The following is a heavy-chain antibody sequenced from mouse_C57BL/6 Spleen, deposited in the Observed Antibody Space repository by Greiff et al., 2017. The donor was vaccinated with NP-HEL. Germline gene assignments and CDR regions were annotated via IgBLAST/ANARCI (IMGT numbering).Heavy chain of an antibody. CDR1: GFNIKNTY. J-gene: IGHJ1*03. D-gene: IGHD1-1*01. CDR3: APYYGSSYGYFDV. CDR2: IDPANGNT. Sequence: VQLKESVAELVRPGASVKLSCTASGFNIKNTYMHWVKQRPEQGLEWIGRIDPANGNTKYAPKFQGKATITADTSSNTAYLQLSSLTSEDTAIYYCAPYYGSSYGYFDVWGTGTTVTVSS. V-gene: IGHV14-3*01.